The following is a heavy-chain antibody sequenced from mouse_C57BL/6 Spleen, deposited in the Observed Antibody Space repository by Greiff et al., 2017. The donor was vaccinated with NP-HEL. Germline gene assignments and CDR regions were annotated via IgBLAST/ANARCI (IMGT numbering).Heavy chain of an antibody. D-gene: IGHD2-3*01. CDR3: ARWLLPYAMDY. V-gene: IGHV1-72*01. CDR2: IDPNSGGT. Sequence: QVQLKQPGAELVKPGASVKLSCKASGYTFTSYWMHWVKQRPGRGLEWIGGIDPNSGGTKYNEKFKSKATLTVDKPSSTAYMQLSSLTSEDSAVYYCARWLLPYAMDYWGQGTSVTVSS. CDR1: GYTFTSYW. J-gene: IGHJ4*01.